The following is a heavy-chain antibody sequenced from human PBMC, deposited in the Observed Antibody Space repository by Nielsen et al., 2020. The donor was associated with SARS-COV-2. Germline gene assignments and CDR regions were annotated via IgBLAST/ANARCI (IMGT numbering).Heavy chain of an antibody. CDR1: GFTFSSYN. CDR3: ARGPITIFGVVRGPDYFDY. D-gene: IGHD3-3*01. Sequence: GESLKISCVASGFTFSSYNMNWVRQAPGKGLEWVSCISSSSSYIYYEDSVKGRFTISRDNAENSLYLQMNSLRAEDTAVYYCARGPITIFGVVRGPDYFDYWGQGTLVTVSS. V-gene: IGHV3-21*01. J-gene: IGHJ4*02. CDR2: ISSSSSYI.